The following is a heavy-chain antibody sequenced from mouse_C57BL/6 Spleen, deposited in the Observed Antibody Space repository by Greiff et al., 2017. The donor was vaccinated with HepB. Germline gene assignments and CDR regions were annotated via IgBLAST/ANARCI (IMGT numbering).Heavy chain of an antibody. V-gene: IGHV1-55*01. J-gene: IGHJ1*03. CDR3: ARFRWLLRYFDV. D-gene: IGHD2-3*01. CDR1: GYTFTSYW. CDR2: IYPGSGST. Sequence: QVQLQQPGAELVKPGASVKMSCKASGYTFTSYWITWVKQRPGQGLEWIGDIYPGSGSTNYNEKFKSKATLAVDTSSSTAYMQLSSLTSEEAAVYYCARFRWLLRYFDVWGTGTTVTVSS.